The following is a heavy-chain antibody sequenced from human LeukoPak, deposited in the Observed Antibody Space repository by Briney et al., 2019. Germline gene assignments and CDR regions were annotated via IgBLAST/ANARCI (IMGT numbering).Heavy chain of an antibody. V-gene: IGHV3-48*01. CDR1: GFTFSSYS. J-gene: IGHJ6*03. Sequence: GGSLRLSCAASGFTFSSYSMNWVRQAPGKGLEWVSYISSSSSTIYYADSVKGRFTISRDNAKNSLYLQMNSLRAEDTAVYYCARDIGTSGGSSGYLYYYYYYMDVWGKGTTVTVSS. CDR3: ARDIGTSGGSSGYLYYYYYYMDV. D-gene: IGHD3-22*01. CDR2: ISSSSSTI.